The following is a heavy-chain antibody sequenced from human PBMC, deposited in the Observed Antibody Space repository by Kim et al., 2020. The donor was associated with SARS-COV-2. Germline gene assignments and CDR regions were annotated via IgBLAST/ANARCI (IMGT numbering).Heavy chain of an antibody. J-gene: IGHJ4*02. D-gene: IGHD6-13*01. CDR3: ARDHHGEQQGYDY. Sequence: YADSVKGRFTISRDNSKNTLYLQMNSLRAEDTAVYYCARDHHGEQQGYDYWGQGTLVTVSS. V-gene: IGHV3-33*01.